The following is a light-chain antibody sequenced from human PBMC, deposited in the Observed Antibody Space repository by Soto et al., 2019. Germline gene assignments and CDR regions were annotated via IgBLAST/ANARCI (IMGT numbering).Light chain of an antibody. Sequence: QSALTQPASVSGSPGQSITISCTGTSSDVGGYNYVSWYQQHPGKAPKLMIYDVSNRPSGLSNRFSGSKSGNTASLTISGLKAEYEADHYCSSYTSSSTRVFGGGTKLTVL. CDR1: SSDVGGYNY. V-gene: IGLV2-14*01. CDR3: SSYTSSSTRV. J-gene: IGLJ2*01. CDR2: DVS.